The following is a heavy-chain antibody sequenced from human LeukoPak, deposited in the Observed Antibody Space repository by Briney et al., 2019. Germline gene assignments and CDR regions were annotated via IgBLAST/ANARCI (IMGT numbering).Heavy chain of an antibody. J-gene: IGHJ4*02. CDR3: ARGHFLAAAGTVDY. V-gene: IGHV3-64*01. D-gene: IGHD6-13*01. Sequence: GGSLRLSCAASGFTFSSYAMHWVRQAPGKGLEYVSAISSSGSSTYYANSVKGRFTISRDNSKNTLYLQMGSLRAEDLAVYYCARGHFLAAAGTVDYWGQGTLVTVSS. CDR1: GFTFSSYA. CDR2: ISSSGSST.